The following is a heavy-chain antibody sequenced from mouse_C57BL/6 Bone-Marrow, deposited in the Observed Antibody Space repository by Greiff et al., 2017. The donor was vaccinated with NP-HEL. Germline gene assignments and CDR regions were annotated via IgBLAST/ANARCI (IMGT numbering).Heavy chain of an antibody. V-gene: IGHV1-52*01. CDR3: ARGAIYDNYYAMDY. CDR2: IDPSDSET. CDR1: GYTFTRYW. D-gene: IGHD2-3*01. J-gene: IGHJ4*01. Sequence: QVQLQQPGAELVRPGSSVKLSCKASGYTFTRYWMHWVKQRPIQGLEWIGNIDPSDSETHYNQKFKDKATLTVDKSSSTAYMQLSSLTSEDSAVYYCARGAIYDNYYAMDYWGQGTSVTVSS.